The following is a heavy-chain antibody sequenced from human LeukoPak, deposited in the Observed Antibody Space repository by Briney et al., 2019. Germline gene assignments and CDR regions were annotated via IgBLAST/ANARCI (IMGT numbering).Heavy chain of an antibody. J-gene: IGHJ4*02. CDR1: GGTFSNYA. D-gene: IGHD3-10*01. CDR2: IIPIFGTA. V-gene: IGHV1-69*06. Sequence: GASVKVSCKASGGTFSNYAISWVRQAPGQGLEWMGGIIPIFGTANYAQKFRGRVTITADKSTRTAYMELSSLRSEDTAVYYCARRATDDGPSGSYFIYWGQGTLVTVSS. CDR3: ARRATDDGPSGSYFIY.